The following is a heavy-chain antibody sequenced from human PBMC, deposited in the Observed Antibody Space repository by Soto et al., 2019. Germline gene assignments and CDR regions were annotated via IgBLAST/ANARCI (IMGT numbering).Heavy chain of an antibody. V-gene: IGHV4-31*03. J-gene: IGHJ5*02. CDR2: VSYSGST. Sequence: SETLSLTCTVSGASISSDTDYWRWIRQRPGTGLEWIGSVSYSGSTKYNPSLSSRVSISIDTSKNQFSLNLDSITAADTAVYYCARGQQWLVPIGWFDPWGQGTLVTVSS. CDR3: ARGQQWLVPIGWFDP. CDR1: GASISSDTDY. D-gene: IGHD6-19*01.